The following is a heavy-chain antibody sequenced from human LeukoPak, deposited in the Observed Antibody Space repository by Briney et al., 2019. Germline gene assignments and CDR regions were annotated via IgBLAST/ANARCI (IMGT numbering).Heavy chain of an antibody. D-gene: IGHD3-10*01. CDR2: IKSKTDGGTT. J-gene: IGHJ4*02. Sequence: GSLRLSCAASGFTFSNAWMSWVRQAPGKGLEWVGRIKSKTDGGTTDYAAPVKGRFTISRDDSKNTLYLQMNSLKTEDTAVYYCARGGGITMVRGVTHFDYWGQGTLVTVSS. CDR3: ARGGGITMVRGVTHFDY. V-gene: IGHV3-15*01. CDR1: GFTFSNAW.